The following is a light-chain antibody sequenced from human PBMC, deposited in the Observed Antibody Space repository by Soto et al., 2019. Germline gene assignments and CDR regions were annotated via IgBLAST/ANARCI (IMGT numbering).Light chain of an antibody. CDR2: WAS. Sequence: DIVMTQSPESLTVPLGERATINCKSSLSVFYSSNNQNYLAWYQHKPGQPPKLLIYWASTRESGVPDRFSGSGSGTDFTLTISSLQAEDVAVYYCQQYETTLSPTFGGGTKVEIK. J-gene: IGKJ4*01. V-gene: IGKV4-1*01. CDR3: QQYETTLSPT. CDR1: LSVFYSSNNQNY.